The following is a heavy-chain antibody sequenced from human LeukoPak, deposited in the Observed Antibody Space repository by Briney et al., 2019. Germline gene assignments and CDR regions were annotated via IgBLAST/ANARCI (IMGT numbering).Heavy chain of an antibody. CDR2: IKIKIDGWTA. J-gene: IGHJ5*02. V-gene: IGHV3-15*01. Sequence: PGRSLRLAWAADGFTVSNTWMNWVSQAAGKWREWGGCIKIKIDGWTAHYSAPVKHRLTISRNGSKNTLYLQMKSLKTEDTAVYYCTTDKFRMNCSVATNWFDRWGQGTLVTVSS. CDR1: GFTVSNTW. CDR3: TTDKFRMNCSVATNWFDR. D-gene: IGHD1-1*01.